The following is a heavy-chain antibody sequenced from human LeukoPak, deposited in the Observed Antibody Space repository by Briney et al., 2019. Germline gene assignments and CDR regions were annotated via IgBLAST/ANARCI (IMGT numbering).Heavy chain of an antibody. J-gene: IGHJ4*02. D-gene: IGHD3-22*01. CDR2: ISSSSSYI. V-gene: IGHV3-21*01. Sequence: GGSLRLSCAASGFTFSSYSMNRVRQAPGKGLEWVSSISSSSSYIYYADSVKGRFTISRDNAKNSLYLQMNSLRAEDTAVYYCARVLSYDSSGYLDYWGQGTLVTVSS. CDR1: GFTFSSYS. CDR3: ARVLSYDSSGYLDY.